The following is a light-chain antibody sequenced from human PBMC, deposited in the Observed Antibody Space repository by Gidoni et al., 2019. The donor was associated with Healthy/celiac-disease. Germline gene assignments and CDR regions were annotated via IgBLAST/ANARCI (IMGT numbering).Light chain of an antibody. CDR3: KQYDNLPPT. Sequence: DIQMTQSPSSLSASVGDRVTITCQASQDISNYLNWYQQKPGKAPKLLIYDASNLETGVPSRFSGSGSGTDFTFTISSLQPEDIATYYCKQYDNLPPTFGPGTKVEIK. V-gene: IGKV1-33*01. CDR1: QDISNY. CDR2: DAS. J-gene: IGKJ3*01.